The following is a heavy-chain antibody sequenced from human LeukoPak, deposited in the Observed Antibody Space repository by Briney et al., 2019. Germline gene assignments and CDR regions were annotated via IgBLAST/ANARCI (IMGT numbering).Heavy chain of an antibody. CDR2: IRSNANNYAT. Sequence: PGGSLRLSCAASGFMFSGSAMHWVRQASGKGLEWVGRIRSNANNYATTYAASVKGRFTISRDNSKNTLYLQMNSLRAEDTAVYYCGGGSSWDNYWGQGTLVTVSS. CDR3: GGGSSWDNY. CDR1: GFMFSGSA. D-gene: IGHD6-13*01. J-gene: IGHJ4*02. V-gene: IGHV3-73*01.